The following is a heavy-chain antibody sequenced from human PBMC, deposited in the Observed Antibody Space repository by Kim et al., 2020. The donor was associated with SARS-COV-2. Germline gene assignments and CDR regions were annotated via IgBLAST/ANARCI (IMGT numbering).Heavy chain of an antibody. CDR2: WYN. CDR3: ARGWTNFDY. Sequence: WYNDYAVSVKSRITIHPDTSKNQFALQFNSVTPEDTAVYYCARGWTNFDYWGQGTLVTVSS. D-gene: IGHD1-1*01. J-gene: IGHJ4*02. V-gene: IGHV6-1*01.